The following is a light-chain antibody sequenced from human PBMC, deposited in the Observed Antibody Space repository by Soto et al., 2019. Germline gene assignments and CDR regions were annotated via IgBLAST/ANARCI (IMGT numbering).Light chain of an antibody. Sequence: EIMFRQSTLSLPVTPGGAASIYCRSNHSLLHNNGYNYLDWYMQKPGQSPQLLIYLGSNRASGVPDRFSGSGSGTDFTLKISRVEAADFGVYYCMQALQSLTLGQGTRLEI. V-gene: IGKV2-28*01. J-gene: IGKJ5*01. CDR1: HSLLHNNGYNY. CDR2: LGS. CDR3: MQALQSLT.